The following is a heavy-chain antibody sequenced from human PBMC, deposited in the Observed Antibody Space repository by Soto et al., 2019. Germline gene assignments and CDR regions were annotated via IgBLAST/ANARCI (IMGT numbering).Heavy chain of an antibody. CDR2: IDSDGRST. D-gene: IGHD2-8*02. J-gene: IGHJ5*02. V-gene: IGHV3-74*01. Sequence: EVQLVESGGGLVQPGGSLTLSCAVSGFTLRSYWMHWVRQAPGKGLEWVARIDSDGRSTNYADSVKGRFTISRDNAKNTVFLHMNSLRAEDMAVSYCARGVVVYQQLVRGSYRFDPWGQGTLVTVSS. CDR1: GFTLRSYW. CDR3: ARGVVVYQQLVRGSYRFDP.